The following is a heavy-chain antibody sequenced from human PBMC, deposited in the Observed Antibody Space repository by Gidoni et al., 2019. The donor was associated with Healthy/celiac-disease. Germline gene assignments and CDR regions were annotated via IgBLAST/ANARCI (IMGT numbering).Heavy chain of an antibody. CDR2: ISGSGGSK. V-gene: IGHV3-23*01. Sequence: EVQLLESGGGLVQPGGSLSLSCAASGFTFSGNAMCWVRQAPGKGLEWVSAISGSGGSKYYADSLKGRFTISRDNSKNTLYLQINSLRAEDTAVYYCAKGSHYFIPADAFDIWGQGTMVTVSS. J-gene: IGHJ3*02. CDR1: GFTFSGNA. D-gene: IGHD2-21*01. CDR3: AKGSHYFIPADAFDI.